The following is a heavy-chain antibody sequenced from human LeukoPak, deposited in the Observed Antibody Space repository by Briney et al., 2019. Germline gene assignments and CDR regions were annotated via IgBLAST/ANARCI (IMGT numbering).Heavy chain of an antibody. CDR2: INPNSGGT. J-gene: IGHJ3*02. CDR3: AGYYYGAGSYNNAFDI. Sequence: GASVKVSCKASGYTFTGYDMHWVRQAPGQGLEWMGRINPNSGGTNYAQKFQGRVTMTRDTSISTAYMELSRLRSDDTAVYYCAGYYYGAGSYNNAFDIWGQGTMVTVSS. CDR1: GYTFTGYD. V-gene: IGHV1-2*06. D-gene: IGHD3-10*01.